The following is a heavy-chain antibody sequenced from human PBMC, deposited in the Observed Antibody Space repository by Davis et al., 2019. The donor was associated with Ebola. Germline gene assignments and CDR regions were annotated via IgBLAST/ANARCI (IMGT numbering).Heavy chain of an antibody. Sequence: MPSETLSLTCTVSGGSVSSGSYYWSWIRQPPGKGLEWIGHIYYIGTSNHNPSLQRRVTLSTDTSRNQFSLNLHSVTAADTAVYFCARVSITIVGLHSYYYMDVWGKGTAVTVSS. D-gene: IGHD3-3*01. V-gene: IGHV4-61*01. CDR3: ARVSITIVGLHSYYYMDV. J-gene: IGHJ6*03. CDR1: GGSVSSGSYY. CDR2: IYYIGTS.